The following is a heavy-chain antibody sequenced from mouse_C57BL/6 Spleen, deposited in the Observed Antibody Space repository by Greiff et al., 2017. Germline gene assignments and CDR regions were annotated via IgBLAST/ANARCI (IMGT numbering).Heavy chain of an antibody. V-gene: IGHV1-82*01. CDR3: AREGGIGGYYYAMDY. D-gene: IGHD1-1*01. Sequence: QVQLQQSGPELVKPGASVKISCKASGYAFSSSWMNWVKQRPGKGLEWIGRIYPGDGDTNYNGKFKGKATLTADKSSSTAYMQLSSLTSEDSAVYFCAREGGIGGYYYAMDYWGQGTSVTVSS. CDR2: IYPGDGDT. J-gene: IGHJ4*01. CDR1: GYAFSSSW.